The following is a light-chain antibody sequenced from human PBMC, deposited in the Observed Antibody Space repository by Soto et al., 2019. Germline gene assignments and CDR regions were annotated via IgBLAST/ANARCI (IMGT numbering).Light chain of an antibody. CDR1: QSFSSSY. V-gene: IGKV3-20*01. CDR2: GAS. Sequence: EIVLTQSPSTLSLSPGARATLSFRASQSFSSSYLAWYQQKPGQAPRLLIYGASSRATGIPDRFSGSGSGTDFTLTISRLEPEDFAVYYCQQYGSSGTFGQGTKVDIK. CDR3: QQYGSSGT. J-gene: IGKJ1*01.